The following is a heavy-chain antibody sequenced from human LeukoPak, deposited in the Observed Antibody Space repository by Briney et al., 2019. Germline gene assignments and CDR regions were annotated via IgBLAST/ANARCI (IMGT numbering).Heavy chain of an antibody. CDR2: INPSGGST. CDR3: ARATRNCGGGDCYTVPPQKSYGMDV. D-gene: IGHD2-21*02. CDR1: GYTFNSYY. V-gene: IGHV1-46*02. J-gene: IGHJ6*02. Sequence: ASVKVSCKASGYTFNSYYMHWVRQAPGQGLEWMGIINPSGGSTSYATKFQGRVTMTRDTSTSTVYMELSSLKSEDTAVYYCARATRNCGGGDCYTVPPQKSYGMDVWGQGTTVTVSS.